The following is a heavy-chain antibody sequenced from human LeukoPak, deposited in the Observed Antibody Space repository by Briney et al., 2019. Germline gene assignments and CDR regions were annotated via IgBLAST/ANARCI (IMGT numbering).Heavy chain of an antibody. V-gene: IGHV3-21*01. CDR3: ARDLSGEYSYGCFGY. Sequence: GGSLRLSCAASGFTFSSYSMNWVRQAPGKGLEWVSSISSSSSYIYYADSVKGRFTISRDNAKNSLYLQMNSLRAEDTAVYYCARDLSGEYSYGCFGYWGQGTPVTVSS. J-gene: IGHJ4*02. CDR1: GFTFSSYS. CDR2: ISSSSSYI. D-gene: IGHD5-18*01.